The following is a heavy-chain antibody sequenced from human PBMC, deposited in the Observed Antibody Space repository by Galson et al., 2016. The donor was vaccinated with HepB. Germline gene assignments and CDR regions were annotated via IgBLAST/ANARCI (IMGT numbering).Heavy chain of an antibody. D-gene: IGHD2-8*01. V-gene: IGHV4-59*01. CDR1: GGSISDDY. J-gene: IGHJ4*02. CDR3: ERIFCINTVCFFDH. CDR2: ISDTGST. Sequence: SETLSLTCAVSGGSISDDYWSWIRQPPGKGLEWIGYISDTGSTEHSPSLKSRVTLSLDTSKNQLSLTRSSVTAADTALYYCERIFCINTVCFFDHWGQGTLVTVSS.